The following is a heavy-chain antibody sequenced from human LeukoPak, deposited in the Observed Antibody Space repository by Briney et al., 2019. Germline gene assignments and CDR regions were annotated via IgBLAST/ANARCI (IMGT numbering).Heavy chain of an antibody. CDR3: ARVVGIAAAGLDY. V-gene: IGHV1-69*04. CDR2: IIPILGIA. CDR1: GGTFSSYA. J-gene: IGHJ4*02. Sequence: ASVKVSCKASGGTFSSYAISWVRQAPGQELEWMGRIIPILGIANYAQKFQGRVTITADKSTSTAYMELSSLRSEDTAVYYCARVVGIAAAGLDYWGQGTLVTVSS. D-gene: IGHD6-13*01.